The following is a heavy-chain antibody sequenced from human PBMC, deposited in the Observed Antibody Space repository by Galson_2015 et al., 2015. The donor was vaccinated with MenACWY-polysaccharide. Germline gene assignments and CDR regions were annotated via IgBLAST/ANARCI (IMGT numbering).Heavy chain of an antibody. Sequence: LSLTCAVDGGSFSGYYWTWIRQPPGAGLEWIGEINPSGSTNYNRSLKRRVTISLDTSKNEFSLEVSSVTAADPAMYYCAIGKARYSNYWGQGTLVTLSS. V-gene: IGHV4-34*01. D-gene: IGHD4-11*01. CDR1: GGSFSGYY. CDR2: INPSGST. J-gene: IGHJ4*02. CDR3: AIGKARYSNY.